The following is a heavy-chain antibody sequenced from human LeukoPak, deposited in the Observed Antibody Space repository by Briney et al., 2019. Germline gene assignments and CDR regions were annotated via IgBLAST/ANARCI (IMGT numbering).Heavy chain of an antibody. V-gene: IGHV7-4-1*02. CDR1: GYTFTSYG. D-gene: IGHD3-22*01. CDR3: ARDLSPHSSGYPY. J-gene: IGHJ4*02. Sequence: ASVKVSCKASGYTFTSYGISWVRQAPGQGLEWMGWINTNTGNPTYAQGFTGRFVFSLDTSVSTAYLQISSLKAEDTAVFYCARDLSPHSSGYPYWGQGTLVTVSS. CDR2: INTNTGNP.